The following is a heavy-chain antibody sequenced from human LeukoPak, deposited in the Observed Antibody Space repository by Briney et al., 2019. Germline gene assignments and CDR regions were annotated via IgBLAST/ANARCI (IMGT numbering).Heavy chain of an antibody. V-gene: IGHV3-7*03. D-gene: IGHD6-13*01. CDR1: GFNFNTHW. CDR2: INEDGSET. J-gene: IGHJ4*02. Sequence: GGSLRLSCVASGFNFNTHWMSWVRQAPGKGLEWVANINEDGSETYYVDSVKGRFTISRANAKNTLYLQMNSLRAEDTAVYYCAKRGIAAAGTPGEDYFDYWGQGTLVTVSS. CDR3: AKRGIAAAGTPGEDYFDY.